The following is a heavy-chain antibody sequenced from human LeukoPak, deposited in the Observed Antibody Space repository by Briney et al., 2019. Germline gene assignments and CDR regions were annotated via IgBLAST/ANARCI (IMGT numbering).Heavy chain of an antibody. CDR2: INQDGNEK. V-gene: IGHV3-7*05. D-gene: IGHD5-12*01. J-gene: IGHJ3*02. CDR3: ASGFDGHYGFDI. CDR1: GFTFTTYW. Sequence: PGGSLRLSCAASGFTFTTYWMSWVRQAPGKGLEWVANINQDGNEKYYVASVKGRFTISRDNAKNSMYVQMNRLRAEDMAVYYCASGFDGHYGFDIWGQGTMVTVSS.